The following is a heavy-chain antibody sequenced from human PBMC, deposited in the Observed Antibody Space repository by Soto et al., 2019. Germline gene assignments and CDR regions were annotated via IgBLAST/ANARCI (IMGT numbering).Heavy chain of an antibody. J-gene: IGHJ4*02. V-gene: IGHV4-34*01. D-gene: IGHD3-22*01. Sequence: SETLSLTCAVYGGSFSGYYWSWIRQPPGKGLEWIGEINHSGSTNYNPSLKSRVTISVDTSKNQFSLKLSSVTAADTAVYYCARDLSTDSSGYYPFDYWGQGTLVTVSS. CDR2: INHSGST. CDR1: GGSFSGYY. CDR3: ARDLSTDSSGYYPFDY.